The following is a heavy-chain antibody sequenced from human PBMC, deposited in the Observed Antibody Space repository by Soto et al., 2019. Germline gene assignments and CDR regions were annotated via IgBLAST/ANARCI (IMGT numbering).Heavy chain of an antibody. CDR1: GFTFSNAW. D-gene: IGHD3-22*01. CDR3: TTDPEYYDSSGWIDY. Sequence: EVQLVESGGGLVKPGGSLRLSCAASGFTFSNAWMSWVRQAPGKGLEWVGRIKSKTDGGTTDYAAPVKGRFTISRDDSKNTLYLQMNSLKTEDTAVYYCTTDPEYYDSSGWIDYWGQGTLVTVSS. J-gene: IGHJ4*02. V-gene: IGHV3-15*01. CDR2: IKSKTDGGTT.